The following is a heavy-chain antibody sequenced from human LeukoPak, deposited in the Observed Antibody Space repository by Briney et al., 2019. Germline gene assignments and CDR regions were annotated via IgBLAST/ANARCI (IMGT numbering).Heavy chain of an antibody. V-gene: IGHV4-34*01. CDR2: INHSGST. D-gene: IGHD3-10*01. J-gene: IGHJ6*03. Sequence: SETLSLTCAVYGGSFSGYYWSWIRQPPGKGLECIGEINHSGSTNYNPSRKSRVTISVDTSKNQFSLKLSSVTAADTAVYYCARRVGRYFGERAYYYNYMDVWAKGTTVTISS. CDR1: GGSFSGYY. CDR3: ARRVGRYFGERAYYYNYMDV.